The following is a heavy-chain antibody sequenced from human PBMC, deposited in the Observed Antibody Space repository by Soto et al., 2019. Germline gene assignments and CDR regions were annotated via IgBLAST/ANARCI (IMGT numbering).Heavy chain of an antibody. Sequence: GGSLRLSCTASGFTIGDYAMSWFRQAPGKGLEWVGFIRSKAYGGTTEYAASVKGRFTISRDDSKSIAYLQMNSLKTEDTAVYYCLCDYYYYYMDVWGKGTTVTVSS. D-gene: IGHD3-10*02. V-gene: IGHV3-49*03. CDR2: IRSKAYGGTT. CDR1: GFTIGDYA. J-gene: IGHJ6*03. CDR3: LCDYYYYYMDV.